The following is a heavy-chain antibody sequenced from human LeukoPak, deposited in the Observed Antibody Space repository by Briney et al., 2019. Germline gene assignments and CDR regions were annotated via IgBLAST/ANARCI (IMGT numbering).Heavy chain of an antibody. V-gene: IGHV4-34*01. CDR1: AGSFSGYY. D-gene: IGHD3-9*01. Sequence: KPSETLSLTCAVYAGSFSGYYWSWLRQPPGKGLEWLGEINHSGSTNYNPSLKSRVTISVDTSKNQFSLKLSSVTAADTAVYYCARGGLRYFDWLSSYYFDYWGQGTLVTVSS. CDR2: INHSGST. J-gene: IGHJ4*02. CDR3: ARGGLRYFDWLSSYYFDY.